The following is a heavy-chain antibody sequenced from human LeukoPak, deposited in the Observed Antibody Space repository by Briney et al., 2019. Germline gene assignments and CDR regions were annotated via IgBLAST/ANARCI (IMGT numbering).Heavy chain of an antibody. D-gene: IGHD5-18*01. Sequence: SGGSLRLSCAASGFTFSSYAMSWVRQAPGKGLEWVSAISSSGGSTYYADSVKGRFTISRDNSKNTLYLQMNSLRAEDTAVYYCAKDPELQLWIAAFFDYWGQGTLVTVSS. CDR2: ISSSGGST. CDR3: AKDPELQLWIAAFFDY. J-gene: IGHJ4*02. CDR1: GFTFSSYA. V-gene: IGHV3-23*01.